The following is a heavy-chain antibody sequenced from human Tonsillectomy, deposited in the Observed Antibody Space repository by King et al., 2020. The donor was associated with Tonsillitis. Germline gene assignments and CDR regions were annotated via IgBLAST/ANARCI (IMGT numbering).Heavy chain of an antibody. CDR2: ISSSGSTI. D-gene: IGHD3-22*01. J-gene: IGHJ3*02. Sequence: VQLVESGGGLVQPGGSLRLSCAASGFTFSSYEMNWVRQAPGKGLDWVSYISSSGSTIYYEDSVKGLFTISRDNAKNSLYLQMNSLRAEDTAVYYCARDSYYDSSGYYLVSAFDIWGQGTMVTVSS. CDR3: ARDSYYDSSGYYLVSAFDI. V-gene: IGHV3-48*03. CDR1: GFTFSSYE.